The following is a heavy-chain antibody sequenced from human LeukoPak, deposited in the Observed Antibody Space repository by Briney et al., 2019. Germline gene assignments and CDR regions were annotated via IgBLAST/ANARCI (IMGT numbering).Heavy chain of an antibody. CDR3: ARLPGGSYFLDEYYFDY. CDR1: GGSITTSSYY. V-gene: IGHV4-39*07. D-gene: IGHD1-26*01. Sequence: SETLSLTCTVSGGSITTSSYYWGWIRQPPGKGLEWIGSIYYSGSTYYNPSLKSRVTISVDTSKNQFSLKLSSVTAADTAVYYCARLPGGSYFLDEYYFDYWGQGTLVTVSS. J-gene: IGHJ4*02. CDR2: IYYSGST.